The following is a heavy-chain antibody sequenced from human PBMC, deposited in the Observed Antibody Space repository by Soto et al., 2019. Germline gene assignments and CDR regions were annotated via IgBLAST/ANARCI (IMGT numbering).Heavy chain of an antibody. CDR3: AKGSGREDYCYGMEV. Sequence: EVQLLESGGGLVQPGGSLRLSCAASGFTSSNYAMSWVRQAPGKGLEWVSAISDSGGSTYYADSVKGRFTISRDNSKNTLYLQMNSLRAEDTAVYYCAKGSGREDYCYGMEVWGQGTTVTVSS. CDR1: GFTSSNYA. D-gene: IGHD1-26*01. J-gene: IGHJ6*02. CDR2: ISDSGGST. V-gene: IGHV3-23*01.